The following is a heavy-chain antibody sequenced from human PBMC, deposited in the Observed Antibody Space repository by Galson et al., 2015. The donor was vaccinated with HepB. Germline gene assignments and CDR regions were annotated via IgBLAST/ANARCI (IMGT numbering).Heavy chain of an antibody. CDR3: AKARRALYCRGGSCYPNHFDY. D-gene: IGHD2-15*01. V-gene: IGHV3-9*01. J-gene: IGHJ4*02. Sequence: SLRLAWAASGFTFGDYARHWVGQAPGNGLEWVSGISWNSGSIGYADSVKGRFTISRDNAKNSLYLQMNSLRAEDTALYYCAKARRALYCRGGSCYPNHFDYWGQGTLVTVSS. CDR2: ISWNSGSI. CDR1: GFTFGDYA.